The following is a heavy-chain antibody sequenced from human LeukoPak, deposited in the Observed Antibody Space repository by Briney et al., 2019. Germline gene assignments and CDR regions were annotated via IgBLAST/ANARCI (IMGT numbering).Heavy chain of an antibody. Sequence: WESLKISCKGSGYSFTSYWIGWVRQMPGKGLEWMGIIYPGDSDTRYSSSFQGQVTISADKSISTAYLQWSSLKASDTAMYYCARHGDCSGGSCTMYFDYWGQGTLVTVSS. V-gene: IGHV5-51*01. J-gene: IGHJ4*02. CDR3: ARHGDCSGGSCTMYFDY. CDR2: IYPGDSDT. CDR1: GYSFTSYW. D-gene: IGHD2-15*01.